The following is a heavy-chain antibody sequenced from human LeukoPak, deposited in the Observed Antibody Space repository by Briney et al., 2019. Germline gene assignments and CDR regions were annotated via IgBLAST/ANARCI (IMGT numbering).Heavy chain of an antibody. CDR1: GFTFSSYW. V-gene: IGHV3-7*01. CDR2: IKQDGSET. J-gene: IGHJ4*02. CDR3: ARGFTMIVDFFDY. Sequence: PGGSLRLSCAASGFTFSSYWMSWVRQAPGKGLEWVANIKQDGSETYYVDSVKGRFTISRDNAKNSLYLQMNSLRAEDTAVYYCARGFTMIVDFFDYWGQGTLVTV. D-gene: IGHD3-22*01.